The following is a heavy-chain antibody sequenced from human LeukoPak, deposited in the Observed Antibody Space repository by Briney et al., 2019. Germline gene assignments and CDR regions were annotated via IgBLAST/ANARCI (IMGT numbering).Heavy chain of an antibody. Sequence: SETLSLTCTVSGGSISSSSYYWSWIRQPPGKGLEWIGEINHSGSTNYNPSLKSRVTISVDTSKNQFSLKLSSVTAADTAVYYCARGPRRGYSRSRFDPWGQGTLVTVSS. CDR3: ARGPRRGYSRSRFDP. CDR2: INHSGST. CDR1: GGSISSSSYY. V-gene: IGHV4-39*07. D-gene: IGHD5-18*01. J-gene: IGHJ5*02.